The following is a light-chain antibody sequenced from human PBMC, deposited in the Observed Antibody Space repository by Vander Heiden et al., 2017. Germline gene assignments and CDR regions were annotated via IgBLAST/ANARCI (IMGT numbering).Light chain of an antibody. CDR1: RSNLGAGYE. V-gene: IGLV1-40*01. CDR2: GNS. J-gene: IGLJ3*02. Sequence: SVLTQPPSVSGAPGQGSTISCTGNRSNLGAGYEVHWHQQRPGKAPKLLIYGNSHRPSGVPDRCAGSKSGNSASRAIAGLQADDEADYYGQSYDTSLSGSVFGGGTKLTVL. CDR3: QSYDTSLSGSV.